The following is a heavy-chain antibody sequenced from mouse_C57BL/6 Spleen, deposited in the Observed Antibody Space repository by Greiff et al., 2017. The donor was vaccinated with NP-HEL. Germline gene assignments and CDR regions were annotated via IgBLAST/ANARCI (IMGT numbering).Heavy chain of an antibody. CDR1: GYTFTSYW. CDR3: ARDYYGSSYGDFDY. CDR2: IHPNSGST. Sequence: QVQLQQPGAELVKPGASVKLSCKASGYTFTSYWMHWVKQRPGQGLEWIGMIHPNSGSTNYNEKFKSKATLTVDKSSSTAYMQLSSLTSEDSAVYYCARDYYGSSYGDFDYWGQGTTLTVSS. V-gene: IGHV1-64*01. J-gene: IGHJ2*01. D-gene: IGHD1-1*01.